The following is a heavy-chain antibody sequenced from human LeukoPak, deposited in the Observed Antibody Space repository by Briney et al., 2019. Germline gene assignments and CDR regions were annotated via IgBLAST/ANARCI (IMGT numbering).Heavy chain of an antibody. Sequence: SETLSLTCAVYGGSFSGYYWSRIRQPPGKGLEWIGEINHSGSTNYNPSLKSRVTISVDTSKNQFSLKLSSVTAADTAVYYCARGLGDYYDSSGEGDYWGQGTLVTVSS. CDR2: INHSGST. CDR3: ARGLGDYYDSSGEGDY. V-gene: IGHV4-34*01. D-gene: IGHD3-22*01. J-gene: IGHJ4*02. CDR1: GGSFSGYY.